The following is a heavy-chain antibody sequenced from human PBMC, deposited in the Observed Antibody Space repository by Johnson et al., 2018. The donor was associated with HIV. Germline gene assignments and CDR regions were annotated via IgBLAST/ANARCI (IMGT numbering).Heavy chain of an antibody. Sequence: VQLVESGGGLVKPGGSLRLSCAASGFTFSNAWMSWVRQAPGKGLEWVSAISGSGGSTYYADSVKGRFTISRDNSKNTLYLQMNSLRAEDTAVYYCAREGGYSRSWYGGYGREDAFDIWGQGTMVTVSS. CDR1: GFTFSNAW. J-gene: IGHJ3*02. V-gene: IGHV3-23*04. D-gene: IGHD6-13*01. CDR3: AREGGYSRSWYGGYGREDAFDI. CDR2: ISGSGGST.